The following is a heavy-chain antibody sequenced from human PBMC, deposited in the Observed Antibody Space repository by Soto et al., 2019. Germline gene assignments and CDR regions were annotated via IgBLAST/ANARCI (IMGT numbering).Heavy chain of an antibody. CDR2: IKSDGSST. D-gene: IGHD2-21*01. V-gene: IGHV3-74*01. Sequence: EVQLVESGGDLVQPGGSLRLSCAASGFTFSTYWMHWVRQAPGKGLVWVSRIKSDGSSTFYADSVKGRFTISRDNAKNTMYIQMNSVRAEAKAVYYCTRGTAPSIPSAFDIWGQGTMVTVSS. CDR1: GFTFSTYW. CDR3: TRGTAPSIPSAFDI. J-gene: IGHJ3*02.